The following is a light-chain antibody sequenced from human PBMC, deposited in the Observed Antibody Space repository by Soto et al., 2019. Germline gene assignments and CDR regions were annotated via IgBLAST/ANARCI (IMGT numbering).Light chain of an antibody. CDR1: QDISLY. Sequence: IQLTQSPSYLSASVGDRVTITCRASQDISLYSAWYQQKPGKANKLLIYVASTLQSGVPSRFRGSGSGTDFTLTISSLQPEDFATYYCQQLNSRPYTFGQGTKLEIK. V-gene: IGKV1-9*01. CDR2: VAS. CDR3: QQLNSRPYT. J-gene: IGKJ2*01.